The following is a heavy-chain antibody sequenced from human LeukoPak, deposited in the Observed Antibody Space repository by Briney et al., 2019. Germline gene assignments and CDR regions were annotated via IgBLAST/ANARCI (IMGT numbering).Heavy chain of an antibody. CDR3: ARDLPVASKSFDF. CDR1: GYTLTGYY. D-gene: IGHD6-19*01. Sequence: ASVKVSCKASGYTLTGYYMHWVRQAPGQGLEWMGWINPNSGGTNYAQKFQGRVTMTRDTSISTAYMELSRLRSDDTAVYYCARDLPVASKSFDFWGQGTLVTVSS. V-gene: IGHV1-2*02. CDR2: INPNSGGT. J-gene: IGHJ4*02.